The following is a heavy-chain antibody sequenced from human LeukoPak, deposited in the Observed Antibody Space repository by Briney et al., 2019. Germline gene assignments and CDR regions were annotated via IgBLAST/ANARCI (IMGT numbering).Heavy chain of an antibody. CDR2: MNPNSGNT. D-gene: IGHD6-13*01. J-gene: IGHJ3*02. CDR1: GYTFTSYD. V-gene: IGHV1-8*03. CDR3: ARGGWIAARDAFDI. Sequence: GASVKVSCKASGYTFTSYDINWVRQATGQGLEWMGWMNPNSGNTGYAQKFQGRVTITRNTSISTAYVELSSLRSEDTAVYYCARGGWIAARDAFDIWGQGTMVTVSS.